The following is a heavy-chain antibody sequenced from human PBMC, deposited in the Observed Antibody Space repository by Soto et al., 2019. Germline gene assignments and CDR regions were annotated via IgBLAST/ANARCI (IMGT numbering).Heavy chain of an antibody. CDR3: ARGLISGSHYSGGWYYFDS. D-gene: IGHD1-26*01. CDR1: GVSFSGYY. J-gene: IGHJ4*02. CDR2: INHSGSA. V-gene: IGHV4-34*01. Sequence: PSETLSLTCAVYGVSFSGYYWSWIRQTPGKGLQWIGQINHSGSANYNPSLKSRVTISVHTSSSQFSLELSSVTAADTAVYYCARGLISGSHYSGGWYYFDSWGQGTQVTVSS.